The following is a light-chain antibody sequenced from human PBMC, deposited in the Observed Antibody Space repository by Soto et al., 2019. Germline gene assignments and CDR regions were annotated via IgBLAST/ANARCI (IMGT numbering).Light chain of an antibody. CDR3: KQYNSYWT. CDR1: QSISSW. J-gene: IGKJ1*01. Sequence: DLQMTQSPSTLSSSLGDRVTITCRGSQSISSWLAWYQQKTGKAPKLLIYKASSLESGVQSRFSGSGSGTEFTLTIRSLQPDDFATYYCKQYNSYWTCGQGTKVDIK. CDR2: KAS. V-gene: IGKV1-5*03.